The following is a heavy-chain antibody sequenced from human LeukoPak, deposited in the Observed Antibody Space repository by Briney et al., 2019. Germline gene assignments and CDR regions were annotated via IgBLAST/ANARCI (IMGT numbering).Heavy chain of an antibody. Sequence: SVKVSCKASGGTFSSYAISWVRQAPGQGLEWMGGIIPIFGTANYAQKFQGRVTITADESTSTAYMELSSLRSEDTAVYYCVSRDPAEGFLQWLPDSWGQGTLVTVSS. J-gene: IGHJ4*02. CDR2: IIPIFGTA. CDR1: GGTFSSYA. D-gene: IGHD3-3*01. V-gene: IGHV1-69*01. CDR3: VSRDPAEGFLQWLPDS.